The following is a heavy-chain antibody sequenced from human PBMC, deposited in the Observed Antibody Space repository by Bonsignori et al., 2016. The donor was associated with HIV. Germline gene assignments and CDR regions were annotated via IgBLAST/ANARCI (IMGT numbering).Heavy chain of an antibody. CDR2: MNHSGST. V-gene: IGHV4-34*01. Sequence: WIRQPPGKGLEWIGEMNHSGSTNYNPSLKSRVTISVDTSKNQFSLKLSSVTAADTAVYYCARDGAPAGTDLYYFDYWGQGTLVTVSS. CDR3: ARDGAPAGTDLYYFDY. D-gene: IGHD6-13*01. J-gene: IGHJ4*02.